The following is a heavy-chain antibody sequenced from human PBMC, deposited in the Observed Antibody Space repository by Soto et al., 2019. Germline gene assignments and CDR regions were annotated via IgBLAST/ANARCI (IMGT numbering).Heavy chain of an antibody. J-gene: IGHJ4*02. D-gene: IGHD6-13*01. CDR3: AKDLHIAATDY. Sequence: GGSLRLSCAASGFSFSNYWMHWVRQAPGKGLVWVSRIKGDGSETNYADSVKGRFTISRDNAKNTLYLQMNSLRAEDTAVYYCAKDLHIAATDYWGQGPLVTVSS. V-gene: IGHV3-74*01. CDR2: IKGDGSET. CDR1: GFSFSNYW.